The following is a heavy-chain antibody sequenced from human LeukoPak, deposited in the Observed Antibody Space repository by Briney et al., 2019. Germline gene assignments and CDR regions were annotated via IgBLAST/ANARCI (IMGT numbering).Heavy chain of an antibody. D-gene: IGHD4-17*01. CDR1: GFTFNNYG. CDR3: ARDYADYVGYFFFDY. V-gene: IGHV3-23*01. Sequence: GSLRLSCAASGFTFNNYGMNWVRQAPGKGLEWVSSSSGGRETTYYADSAKGLFTISRDNSQNTLYLQMNGLRAEDTAVYYCARDYADYVGYFFFDYWGQGTLVTVSS. CDR2: SSGGRETT. J-gene: IGHJ4*02.